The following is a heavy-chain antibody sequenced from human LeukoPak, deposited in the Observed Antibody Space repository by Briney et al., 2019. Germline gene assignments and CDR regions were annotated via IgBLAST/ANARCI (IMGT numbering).Heavy chain of an antibody. J-gene: IGHJ4*02. CDR3: ARRDSQLVNFFDY. Sequence: PSETLSLTCAVSGGSISNRNWWSWVRQPPGKGLEWIGSIYYSGSTYYNPSLKSRVTISVDTSKNQFSLKLSSVTAADTAVYYCARRDSQLVNFFDYWGQGTLVTVSS. CDR2: IYYSGST. D-gene: IGHD6-6*01. V-gene: IGHV4-39*01. CDR1: GGSISNRNW.